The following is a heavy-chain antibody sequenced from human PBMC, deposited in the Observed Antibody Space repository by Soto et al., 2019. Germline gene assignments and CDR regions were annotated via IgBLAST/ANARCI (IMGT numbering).Heavy chain of an antibody. CDR3: ARDTNGLHY. D-gene: IGHD2-8*01. Sequence: GGALRLSRAASGLIFSNYKMHWVRQAPGKGLLWVSRISTDGSITDYADSVKGRFTVSRDNAKNTLYLQMNSLRVDDTAVYYCARDTNGLHYWGQGTLVTVSS. V-gene: IGHV3-74*01. J-gene: IGHJ4*02. CDR1: GLIFSNYK. CDR2: ISTDGSIT.